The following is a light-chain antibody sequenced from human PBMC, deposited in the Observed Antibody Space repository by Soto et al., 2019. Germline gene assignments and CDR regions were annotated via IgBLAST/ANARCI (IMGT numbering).Light chain of an antibody. CDR3: QQYNNWPRT. V-gene: IGKV3-15*01. J-gene: IGKJ1*01. CDR2: GAS. CDR1: QSVSSN. Sequence: EIVMTQSPATLSVSAWERATLSCRASQSVSSNLAWYQQKPGQAPRLLIYGASTRATGSPARVSGSGSGTEFTLTISSLQSADFAVYYCQQYNNWPRTFGQGTKVDI.